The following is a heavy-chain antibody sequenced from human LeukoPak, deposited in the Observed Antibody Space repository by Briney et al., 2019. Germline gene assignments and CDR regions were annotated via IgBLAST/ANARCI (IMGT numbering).Heavy chain of an antibody. J-gene: IGHJ4*02. CDR2: INTDGSTT. D-gene: IGHD2-15*01. CDR1: GFTFSNYW. Sequence: GGSLRLSCAASGFTFSNYWMHWVRQAPGKGLVWVSRINTDGSTTTYADSVKGRFTISRDNAKNTLYLQMNSLRAEDTAVYYCSTGAPGDSSQGSRDYWGQGTLVTVSS. V-gene: IGHV3-74*01. CDR3: STGAPGDSSQGSRDY.